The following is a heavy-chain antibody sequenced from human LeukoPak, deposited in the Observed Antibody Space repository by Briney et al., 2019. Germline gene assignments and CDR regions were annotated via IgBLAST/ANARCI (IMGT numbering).Heavy chain of an antibody. Sequence: SETLSLTCAVYGGSFSGYYWSWIRQPPGEGLEWIGEINHSGSTKYNPSLKSRVTISVDTSKNQFSLKLSSVTAADTAVYYCARGLLKPKYYDFWSGYYPGGFDPWGQGTLVTVSS. CDR2: INHSGST. CDR1: GGSFSGYY. J-gene: IGHJ5*02. V-gene: IGHV4-34*01. D-gene: IGHD3-3*01. CDR3: ARGLLKPKYYDFWSGYYPGGFDP.